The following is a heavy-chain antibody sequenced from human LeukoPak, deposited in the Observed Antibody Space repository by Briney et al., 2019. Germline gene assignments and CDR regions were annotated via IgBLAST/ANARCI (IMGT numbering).Heavy chain of an antibody. D-gene: IGHD2-15*01. J-gene: IGHJ6*03. Sequence: VATVKISCKVSGYTFTDYYMHWVQQAPGKGLEWMGLVDPEDGETIYAEKFQGRVTITADTSTDTAYMELSSLRSEDTAVYYCATAQDPSLLPYYYYTMDVWGKGTTVTVSS. V-gene: IGHV1-69-2*01. CDR2: VDPEDGET. CDR1: GYTFTDYY. CDR3: ATAQDPSLLPYYYYTMDV.